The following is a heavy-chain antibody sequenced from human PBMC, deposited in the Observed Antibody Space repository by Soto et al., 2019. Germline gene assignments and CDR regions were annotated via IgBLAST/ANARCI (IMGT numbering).Heavy chain of an antibody. V-gene: IGHV3-33*01. J-gene: IGHJ5*02. D-gene: IGHD3-22*01. Sequence: QVQLVESGGGVVQPGRSLRLSCAASGFTFSSYGMHWVRQAPGKGLEWVAVIWYDGSNKYYADSVKGRFTISRDNSKNTLYMQMNSLRAEDTAVYYCARDLWESITMTLSAGGPFDPWGQGTLVTVSS. CDR3: ARDLWESITMTLSAGGPFDP. CDR2: IWYDGSNK. CDR1: GFTFSSYG.